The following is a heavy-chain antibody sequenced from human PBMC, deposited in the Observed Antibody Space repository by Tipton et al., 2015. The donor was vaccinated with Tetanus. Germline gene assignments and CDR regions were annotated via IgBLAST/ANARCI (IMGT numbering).Heavy chain of an antibody. D-gene: IGHD2-2*01. CDR2: IGSAGDT. CDR3: ARVRAGPDQGYYYDS. V-gene: IGHV3-13*01. CDR1: GFTFRVHD. Sequence: SLRLSCTASGFTFRVHDMHWVRRVTGKGLEWVSSIGSAGDTYYSGSVKGRFTISREVGKNSLYLQMSDLRAGDTAVYYCARVRAGPDQGYYYDSWGQGILVTVTA. J-gene: IGHJ4*02.